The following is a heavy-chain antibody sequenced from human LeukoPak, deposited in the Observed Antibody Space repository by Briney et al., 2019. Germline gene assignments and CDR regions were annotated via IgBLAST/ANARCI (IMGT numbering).Heavy chain of an antibody. D-gene: IGHD5-18*01. V-gene: IGHV1-18*04. CDR1: GYTFTSHG. CDR2: VSTYNGNT. Sequence: ASVTVSCKASGYTFTSHGISWVRQAPGQGLEWMGWVSTYNGNTNYVPKYQGRVTMTTYTTTSTDYMELRSLRSDDTAVYYCARDVDTATAQISDYWGQGTRVTVSS. CDR3: ARDVDTATAQISDY. J-gene: IGHJ4*02.